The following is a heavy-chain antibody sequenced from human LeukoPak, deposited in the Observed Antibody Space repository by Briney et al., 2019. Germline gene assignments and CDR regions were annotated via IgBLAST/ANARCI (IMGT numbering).Heavy chain of an antibody. CDR2: MNPNSGNT. Sequence: ASVKVSCKASGYTFTSYDINWVRQATGRGLEWMGWMNPNSGNTGYAQKFQGRVTMTRNTSISTAYMELSSLRSEDTAVYYCARTAGATAPYYYYMDVWGKGTTVTISS. V-gene: IGHV1-8*01. J-gene: IGHJ6*03. D-gene: IGHD1-26*01. CDR3: ARTAGATAPYYYYMDV. CDR1: GYTFTSYD.